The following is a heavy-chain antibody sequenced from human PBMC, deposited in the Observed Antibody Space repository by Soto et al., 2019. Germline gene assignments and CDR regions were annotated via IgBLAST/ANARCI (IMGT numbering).Heavy chain of an antibody. CDR3: AGGNSNGYFDY. Sequence: GGSLRLSCAASGVTVSSNYMSWVRQAPGKGLEWVSVIYSGGGTYYADSVKGRFTISRDNPKNTLYLQMNSLRAEDTAVYYCAGGNSNGYFDYWGQGTLVTVSS. J-gene: IGHJ4*02. V-gene: IGHV3-66*01. CDR2: IYSGGGT. D-gene: IGHD5-18*01. CDR1: GVTVSSNY.